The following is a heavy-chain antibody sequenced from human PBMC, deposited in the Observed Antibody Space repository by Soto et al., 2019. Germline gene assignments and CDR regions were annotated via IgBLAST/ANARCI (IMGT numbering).Heavy chain of an antibody. D-gene: IGHD6-13*01. CDR3: ARERRAAGLPGMVV. Sequence: QVQLVQSGAEVKKPGSSVKVSCKASGGSFSSYAISWVRQAPGQGLEWMGGIIPIVGTGNYAQNFQGRVTITADEPKSTAYMELSSLRSEDTAMYYCARERRAAGLPGMVVWGQGTTVTVFS. CDR2: IIPIVGTG. V-gene: IGHV1-69*01. J-gene: IGHJ6*02. CDR1: GGSFSSYA.